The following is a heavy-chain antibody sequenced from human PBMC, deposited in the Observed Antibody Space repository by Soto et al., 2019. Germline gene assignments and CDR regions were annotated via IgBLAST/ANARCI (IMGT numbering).Heavy chain of an antibody. CDR1: GYSFAGYW. J-gene: IGHJ4*02. CDR3: ARQIYDSDTGPNFQYHFDS. D-gene: IGHD3-22*01. Sequence: GESLKISCKGSGYSFAGYWITWVRQKPGKGLEWMGRIDPSDSQTYYSPSFRGHVTISATKSITTVFLQWSSLRASDTAMYYCARQIYDSDTGPNFQYHFDSWGQGTPVTVSS. CDR2: IDPSDSQT. V-gene: IGHV5-10-1*01.